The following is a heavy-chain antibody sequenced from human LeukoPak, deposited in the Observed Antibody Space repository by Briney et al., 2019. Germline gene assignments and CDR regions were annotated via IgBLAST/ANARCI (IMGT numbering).Heavy chain of an antibody. Sequence: GGSLRLSCAASGFPFSTYAMNWFRQAPGTGLQWVSYISSSGSTIYYADSVKGRFTISRVNAKNSLYLQMNSLRADDTATYYCARGFNYAFDYWGQGTLVTVSS. CDR1: GFPFSTYA. CDR2: ISSSGSTI. CDR3: ARGFNYAFDY. D-gene: IGHD2-2*01. J-gene: IGHJ4*02. V-gene: IGHV3-48*01.